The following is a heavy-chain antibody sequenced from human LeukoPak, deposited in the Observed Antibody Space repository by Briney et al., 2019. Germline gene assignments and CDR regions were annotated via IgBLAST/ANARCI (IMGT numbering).Heavy chain of an antibody. CDR3: ARVAGPKYYDILTGYWSHVPHDDAFDI. CDR2: ISSNGGST. J-gene: IGHJ3*02. Sequence: PGGSLRLSCAASGFTFSSYAMHWVRQAPGKGLEYVSAISSNGGSTYYANSVKGRFTISRDNSKNTLYLQMGSLRAEDMAVYYCARVAGPKYYDILTGYWSHVPHDDAFDIWGQGTMVTVSS. V-gene: IGHV3-64*01. D-gene: IGHD3-9*01. CDR1: GFTFSSYA.